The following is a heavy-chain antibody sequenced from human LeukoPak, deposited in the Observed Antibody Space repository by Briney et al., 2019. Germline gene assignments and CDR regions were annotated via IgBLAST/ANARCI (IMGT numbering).Heavy chain of an antibody. V-gene: IGHV1-3*01. CDR1: GYTFTSYA. CDR3: ARDSGSGSSDY. D-gene: IGHD1-26*01. CDR2: ISAGNGNT. J-gene: IGHJ4*02. Sequence: ASVKVSCKASGYTFTSYAIHWVRQAPGQRLEWMGWISAGNGNTKYSQNSQGRVTFISNTSATTAFMELSSLRSEDAAVYYCARDSGSGSSDYWGQGTLVTVSS.